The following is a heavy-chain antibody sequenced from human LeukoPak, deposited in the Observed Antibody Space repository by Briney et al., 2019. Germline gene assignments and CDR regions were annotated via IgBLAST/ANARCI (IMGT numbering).Heavy chain of an antibody. Sequence: SETLSLTCTVSGCSISSSSYYWGWIRPPPGKGLVWIGSIYYSGSTYYTPSLKSRVTISVDTSKNQFSLKLSSVTAADTAVYYCARVHPLLQRIAARPHYFDYWGQGTLVTVSS. J-gene: IGHJ4*02. V-gene: IGHV4-39*07. D-gene: IGHD6-6*01. CDR2: IYYSGST. CDR1: GCSISSSSYY. CDR3: ARVHPLLQRIAARPHYFDY.